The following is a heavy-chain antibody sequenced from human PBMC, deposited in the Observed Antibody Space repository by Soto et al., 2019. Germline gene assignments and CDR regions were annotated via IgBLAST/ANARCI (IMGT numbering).Heavy chain of an antibody. V-gene: IGHV1-18*04. D-gene: IGHD6-19*01. J-gene: IGHJ6*02. CDR1: GYTFTSYG. CDR2: ISAYNGNT. Sequence: ASVKVSCKASGYTFTSYGISWVRQAPGQGLEWMGWISAYNGNTNYAQKLKGRVTMTTDTSTSTAYMELRSLRSDDTAVYYCARTLFSSGWSRGYYYGMDVWGQGTTVTVSS. CDR3: ARTLFSSGWSRGYYYGMDV.